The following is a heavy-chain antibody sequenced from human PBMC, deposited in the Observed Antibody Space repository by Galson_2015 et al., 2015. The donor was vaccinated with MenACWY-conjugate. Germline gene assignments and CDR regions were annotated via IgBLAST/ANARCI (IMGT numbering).Heavy chain of an antibody. CDR3: ARVSLRDSGSNPNWLDP. J-gene: IGHJ5*02. D-gene: IGHD3-10*01. CDR1: GYTFTNCD. CDR2: ISHYNGNT. Sequence: SVKVSCKASGYTFTNCDITWVRQAPGQGLEWMGWISHYNGNTRFGEKVQGRVSMTTDTSTNTAYIELRSLRSDDTAVYYCARVSLRDSGSNPNWLDPWGQGTLVTVS. V-gene: IGHV1-18*04.